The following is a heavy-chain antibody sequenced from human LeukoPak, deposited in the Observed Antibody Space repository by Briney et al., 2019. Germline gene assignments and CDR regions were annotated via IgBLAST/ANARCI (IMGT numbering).Heavy chain of an antibody. D-gene: IGHD6-6*01. CDR1: GFTFSSYS. CDR2: ISGSGGST. Sequence: GGSLRLSCAASGFTFSSYSMNWVRQAPGKGLEWVSAISGSGGSTYYADSVKGRFTISRDNSKNTLYLQMNSLRAEDTAVYYCARAAPYSSSSNYYYYGMDVWGQGTTVTVSS. J-gene: IGHJ6*02. V-gene: IGHV3-23*01. CDR3: ARAAPYSSSSNYYYYGMDV.